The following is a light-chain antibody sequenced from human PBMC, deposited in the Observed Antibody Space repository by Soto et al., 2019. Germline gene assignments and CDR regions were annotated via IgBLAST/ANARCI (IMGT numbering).Light chain of an antibody. Sequence: QSALTQPPSVSGSPGQSVAISCTGTSSDAGGSNGVSWYQQPPGTAPKLIIYDVSNRPSGVPDRFSGSKSGNTASLIISGLQAEDEGDYYCSSYTSSSTYVFGTGTKLTVL. CDR1: SSDAGGSNG. J-gene: IGLJ1*01. V-gene: IGLV2-18*02. CDR3: SSYTSSSTYV. CDR2: DVS.